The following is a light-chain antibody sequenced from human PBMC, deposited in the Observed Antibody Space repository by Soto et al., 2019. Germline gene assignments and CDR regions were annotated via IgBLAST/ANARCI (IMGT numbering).Light chain of an antibody. J-gene: IGLJ3*02. V-gene: IGLV2-14*01. CDR3: SSYTTSISWV. CDR2: EVN. Sequence: QSALTQPASVSGSPGQSITISCTGTSSDVGGYNYVSWYQQYPGKAPKLMIYEVNNRPSGVSNRFSGSKSGNTASLTISGLQAEDEADYYCSSYTTSISWVFGGGTKLTVL. CDR1: SSDVGGYNY.